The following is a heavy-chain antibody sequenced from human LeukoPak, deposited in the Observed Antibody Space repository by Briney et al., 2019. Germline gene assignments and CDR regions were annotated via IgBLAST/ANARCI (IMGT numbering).Heavy chain of an antibody. D-gene: IGHD6-19*01. Sequence: TGGSLRLSCAASGFTFSSYWMSWVRQAPGKGLEWVAFIRYDGSNKYYADSVKGRFTISRDNSKNTLYLQMNSLRAEDTAVYYCAKSIAVAGTGAFDIWGQGTMVTVSS. CDR1: GFTFSSYW. J-gene: IGHJ3*02. CDR3: AKSIAVAGTGAFDI. CDR2: IRYDGSNK. V-gene: IGHV3-30*02.